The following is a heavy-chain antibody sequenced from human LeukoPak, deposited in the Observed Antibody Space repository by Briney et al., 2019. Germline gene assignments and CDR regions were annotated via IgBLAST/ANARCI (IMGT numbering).Heavy chain of an antibody. CDR3: ARHRISDYDSGVSWFDP. CDR2: IFPGDSDT. CDR1: GYSFPSYW. V-gene: IGHV5-51*01. D-gene: IGHD5-12*01. J-gene: IGHJ5*02. Sequence: GESLKISCKASGYSFPSYWIGWVRQMPGRGLEWMGIIFPGDSDTRYSPSFQGQVTISADKSISTAYLQWSSLRASDTAMYYCARHRISDYDSGVSWFDPWGQGTLVTVSS.